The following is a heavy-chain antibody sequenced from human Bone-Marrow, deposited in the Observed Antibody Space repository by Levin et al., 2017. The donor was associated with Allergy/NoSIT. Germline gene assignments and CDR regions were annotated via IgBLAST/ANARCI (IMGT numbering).Heavy chain of an antibody. J-gene: IGHJ3*02. D-gene: IGHD1-1*01. Sequence: SETLSLTCTVSGGSVSSGSYYWSWIRQPPGKGLEWIGDIYYSGSPNYNPSLKSRVTISVDMSKNQFSLKLSSVTAADTAVYYCAREQRDDGFDIWGQGTMVTVSS. CDR1: GGSVSSGSYY. V-gene: IGHV4-61*01. CDR2: IYYSGSP. CDR3: AREQRDDGFDI.